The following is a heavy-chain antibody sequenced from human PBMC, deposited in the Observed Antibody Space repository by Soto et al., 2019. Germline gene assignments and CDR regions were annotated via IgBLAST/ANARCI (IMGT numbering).Heavy chain of an antibody. CDR2: IYYSGST. Sequence: QLQLQESGPGLVKPSETLSLTCTVSGGSISSSSCYWGWIRQPPGKGLEWIGSIYYSGSTYYNPSRKSRVPITVHTSKNQFSLKLSSVTAAVTAVSSCARLTVGDGDGYYYYGLDVWGQGTTVTVSS. CDR3: ARLTVGDGDGYYYYGLDV. D-gene: IGHD3-10*01. V-gene: IGHV4-39*01. CDR1: GGSISSSSCY. J-gene: IGHJ6*02.